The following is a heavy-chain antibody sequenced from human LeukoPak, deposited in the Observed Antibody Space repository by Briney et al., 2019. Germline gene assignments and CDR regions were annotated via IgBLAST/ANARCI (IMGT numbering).Heavy chain of an antibody. CDR1: GYSFTSYW. V-gene: IGHV5-51*01. CDR3: ARRPAHSSSWYVDY. Sequence: GESLKISCKGSGYSFTSYWIGWVRQMPGEGLEWMGIIYPGDSDTRYSPSSQGQVTISADKSISTAYLQWSSLKASDTAMYYCARRPAHSSSWYVDYWGQGTLVTVSS. D-gene: IGHD6-13*01. CDR2: IYPGDSDT. J-gene: IGHJ4*02.